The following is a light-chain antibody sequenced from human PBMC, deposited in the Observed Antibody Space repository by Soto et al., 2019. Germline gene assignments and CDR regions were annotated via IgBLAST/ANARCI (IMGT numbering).Light chain of an antibody. Sequence: DIQMTQSPSSLSASVGDRVTITCRASQSISSYLNWYQQKPGKAPNLLIYAASSLQSGVPSRFSGSGSGTDFTLTIVGLQPEDFAAYYCQQSYSNPRTFGRGTKVEIK. CDR3: QQSYSNPRT. CDR1: QSISSY. V-gene: IGKV1-39*01. CDR2: AAS. J-gene: IGKJ1*01.